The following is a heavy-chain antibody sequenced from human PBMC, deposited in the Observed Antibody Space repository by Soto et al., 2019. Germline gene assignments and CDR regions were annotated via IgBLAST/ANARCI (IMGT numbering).Heavy chain of an antibody. Sequence: QINLIEPGPPLVKPTQTLTLTCTFSGFSLSTSGAAVGWVRQPPGRALEWLALIYWDGDKRYNPSLGNRLTIHKDTPMTQVVLTLTNVDPADTATYYCAHRATMTIFRLIIDNGIWFDPWGPGTRVSVSS. CDR1: GFSLSTSGAA. CDR2: IYWDGDK. CDR3: AHRATMTIFRLIIDNGIWFDP. V-gene: IGHV2-5*02. D-gene: IGHD3-3*01. J-gene: IGHJ5*02.